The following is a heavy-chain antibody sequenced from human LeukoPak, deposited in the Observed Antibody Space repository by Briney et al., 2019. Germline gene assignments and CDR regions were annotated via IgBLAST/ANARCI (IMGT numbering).Heavy chain of an antibody. CDR2: IYSGGST. J-gene: IGHJ6*03. CDR3: ARAYDFWSGYLYNYYYYMDV. V-gene: IGHV3-66*01. CDR1: GCPVSTKY. D-gene: IGHD3-3*01. Sequence: GGSLRLSCVASGCPVSTKYRSWVRQAPGKGLEWVSLIYSGGSTNCAGSVKGRFTISRDKSKNTLYLQMNSLRAEDTAVYYCARAYDFWSGYLYNYYYYMDVWGKGTTVTVSS.